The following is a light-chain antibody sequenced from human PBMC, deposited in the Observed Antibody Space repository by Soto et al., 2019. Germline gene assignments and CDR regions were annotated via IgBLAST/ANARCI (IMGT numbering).Light chain of an antibody. V-gene: IGKV3-11*01. J-gene: IGKJ1*01. CDR1: QSVSSD. CDR3: QQRSNWTWT. CDR2: DAS. Sequence: EIVLTQSPATLSLSPGERATLSCRASQSVSSDLAWYQQKPGQAPRLLIYDASNRATGIPARFSGSGSGTDCTLTISSLEPEDFAVYYCQQRSNWTWTFGQGTKVEIK.